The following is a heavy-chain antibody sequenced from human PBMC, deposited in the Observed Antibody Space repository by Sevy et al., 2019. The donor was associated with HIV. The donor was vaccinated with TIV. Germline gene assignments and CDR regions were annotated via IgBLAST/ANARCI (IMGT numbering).Heavy chain of an antibody. D-gene: IGHD1-1*01. CDR3: ARGSRGTMGV. J-gene: IGHJ6*02. CDR2: INSDGYSI. Sequence: GGSLRLSCTASGFNFNNYWMHWVRQVPGKGLVWVSRINSDGYSINYADFVKGRFTISRDNAKNTLYVQMNSLRAEDTAVYFRARGSRGTMGVWGQGTTVTVSS. CDR1: GFNFNNYW. V-gene: IGHV3-74*01.